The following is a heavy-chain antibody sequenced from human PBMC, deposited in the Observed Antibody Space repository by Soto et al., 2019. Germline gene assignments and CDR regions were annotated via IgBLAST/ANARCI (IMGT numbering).Heavy chain of an antibody. Sequence: ASVKVSCKASGYTFTSYDINWVRQATGQGLEWMGWMNPNSGNTGYAQKFQGRVTMTGNTSISTAYMELSSLRSEDTAVYYCARAPSASTVTKKYYFDYWGQGTLVTVSS. J-gene: IGHJ4*02. CDR3: ARAPSASTVTKKYYFDY. D-gene: IGHD4-17*01. CDR1: GYTFTSYD. V-gene: IGHV1-8*01. CDR2: MNPNSGNT.